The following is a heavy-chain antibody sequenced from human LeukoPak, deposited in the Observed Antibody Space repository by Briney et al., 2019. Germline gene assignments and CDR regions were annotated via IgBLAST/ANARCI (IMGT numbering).Heavy chain of an antibody. CDR1: ADSFSSHY. Sequence: SETLSLTCAVSADSFSSHYWSWIRQPPGKGLEWIGYISYIGSTNYNPSLKSRVTISIDTSKNQFSLELSSVTAADTAVYYCARDLITVTKGFDIWGQGTMVSVSS. CDR2: ISYIGST. V-gene: IGHV4-59*11. CDR3: ARDLITVTKGFDI. J-gene: IGHJ3*02. D-gene: IGHD4-17*01.